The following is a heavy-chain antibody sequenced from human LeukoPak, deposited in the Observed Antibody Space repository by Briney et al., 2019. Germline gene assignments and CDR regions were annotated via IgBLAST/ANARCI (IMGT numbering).Heavy chain of an antibody. CDR3: ARDKYDILTGYSPGDY. CDR1: GYTFTGYY. CDR2: INPNSGGT. J-gene: IGHJ4*02. Sequence: ASVKVSCKASGYTFTGYYMHWVRQAPGQGLEWMGWINPNSGGTNYAQKFQGRVTMTRDTSISTAYMELSRLRSDDTAVYYCARDKYDILTGYSPGDYWGQGTLVTASS. D-gene: IGHD3-9*01. V-gene: IGHV1-2*02.